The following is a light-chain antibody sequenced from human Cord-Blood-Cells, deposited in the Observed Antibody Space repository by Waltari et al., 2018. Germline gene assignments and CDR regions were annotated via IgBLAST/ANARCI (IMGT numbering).Light chain of an antibody. CDR3: QSYDSSLSGSV. CDR2: GTS. J-gene: IGLJ2*01. CDR1: SSNIGAGYD. V-gene: IGLV1-40*01. Sequence: SMLTQPPSVSGAPGQRVTISCTGSSSNIGAGYDVHWYQQLPGTAPKLLIYGTSIRPSGVPDRFSGSKSGTSASLAITGLQAEDEADYYCQSYDSSLSGSVFGGGTKLTVL.